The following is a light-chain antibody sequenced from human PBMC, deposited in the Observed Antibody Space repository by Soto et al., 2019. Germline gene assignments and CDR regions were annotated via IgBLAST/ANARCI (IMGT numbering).Light chain of an antibody. V-gene: IGKV3-20*01. CDR3: QQYADFPRT. CDR2: VAS. Sequence: EIVLTQSPGTLSLSPGASATLSCRASQSVTSSFLAWYHHKPGQAPRLLIYVASSRATGIPDRFSGIGSGTDFTLTISRHEREDFAVYYCQQYADFPRTFGQGTKVEIK. J-gene: IGKJ1*01. CDR1: QSVTSSF.